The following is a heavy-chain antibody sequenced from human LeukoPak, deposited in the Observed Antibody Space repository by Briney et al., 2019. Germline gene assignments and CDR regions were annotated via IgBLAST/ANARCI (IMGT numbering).Heavy chain of an antibody. V-gene: IGHV4-59*01. J-gene: IGHJ4*02. Sequence: PSETLSLTCTVSGGSISSYYRSWIRQPPGKGLEWIGYIYYSGSTNYNPSLKSRVTISVDTSKNQFSLKLSSVTAADTAVYYCARMDITFFDYWGQGTLVTVSS. CDR2: IYYSGST. CDR1: GGSISSYY. D-gene: IGHD2-2*03. CDR3: ARMDITFFDY.